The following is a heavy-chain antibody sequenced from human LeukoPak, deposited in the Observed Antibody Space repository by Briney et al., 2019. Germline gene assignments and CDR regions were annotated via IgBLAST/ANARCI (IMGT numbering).Heavy chain of an antibody. CDR1: GGSISSGGYY. V-gene: IGHV4-30-2*01. Sequence: SETLSLTCTVSGGSISSGGYYWSWIRQPPGKGLGWIGYIYHSGSTYYNPSLKSRVTISVDRSKNQFSLKLSSVTAADTAVYYCARVTTSVIDYWGQGTLVTVSS. D-gene: IGHD2-2*01. CDR2: IYHSGST. CDR3: ARVTTSVIDY. J-gene: IGHJ4*02.